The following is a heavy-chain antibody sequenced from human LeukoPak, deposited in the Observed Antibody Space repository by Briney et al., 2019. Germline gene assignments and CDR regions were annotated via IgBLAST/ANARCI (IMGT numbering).Heavy chain of an antibody. J-gene: IGHJ4*02. D-gene: IGHD6-13*01. CDR3: ATSILLRYSSRTDY. CDR2: FDPEDGET. CDR1: GYTLTELS. Sequence: ASVKVSCKVSGYTLTELSMHWVRQAPGKGLEWMGGFDPEDGETIYAQKFQGRVTMTEDTSTDTAYMELSSLRSEDTAVYYCATSILLRYSSRTDYWGQGTLVTVSS. V-gene: IGHV1-24*01.